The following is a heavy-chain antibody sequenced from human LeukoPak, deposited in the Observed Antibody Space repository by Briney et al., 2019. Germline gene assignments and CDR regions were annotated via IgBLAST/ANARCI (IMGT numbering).Heavy chain of an antibody. CDR3: ARDRGVPRPYYFDQ. CDR1: GGSISSSSYY. V-gene: IGHV4-39*07. Sequence: SETLSLTRTVSGGSISSSSYYWGCIRQPPGKGLEWIGSIHYNGNTCYNPSLESRVIMSVDTSKNQFSLNLTSVTAADAAMYYCARDRGVPRPYYFDQWGQGTLVTVSS. CDR2: IHYNGNT. J-gene: IGHJ4*02. D-gene: IGHD3-10*01.